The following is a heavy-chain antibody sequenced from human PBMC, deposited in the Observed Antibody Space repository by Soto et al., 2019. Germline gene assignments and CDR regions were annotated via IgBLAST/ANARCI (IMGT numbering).Heavy chain of an antibody. CDR2: IYYSGST. V-gene: IGHV4-59*01. Sequence: SETLSLTCSVSGGSLRSDYWGWSRQPPGKGLEWIGYIYYSGSTNYNPSLRSRVSISVDTSKNQFPLNLSSVTAADTAVYYCARVPSLYYDFWSGYYSGVWFDPWGQGTLVTVSS. CDR3: ARVPSLYYDFWSGYYSGVWFDP. J-gene: IGHJ5*02. CDR1: GGSLRSDY. D-gene: IGHD3-3*01.